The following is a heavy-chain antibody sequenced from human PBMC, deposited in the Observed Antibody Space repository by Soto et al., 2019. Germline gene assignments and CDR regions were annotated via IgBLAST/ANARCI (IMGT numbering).Heavy chain of an antibody. J-gene: IGHJ6*03. CDR1: GVTFSSYA. Sequence: GGSLRLSCAASGVTFSSYAMHWVRQAPGKGLEYVSAISSNGGSTYYANSVKGRFTISRDNSKNTLYLQMGSLRAEDMAVYYCARGGRRVVIIQDYYYMDVWGKGTTVTVSS. D-gene: IGHD3-3*01. CDR2: ISSNGGST. CDR3: ARGGRRVVIIQDYYYMDV. V-gene: IGHV3-64*01.